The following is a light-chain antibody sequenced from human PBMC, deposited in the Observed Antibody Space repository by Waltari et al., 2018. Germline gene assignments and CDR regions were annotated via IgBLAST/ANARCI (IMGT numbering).Light chain of an antibody. J-gene: IGLJ1*01. Sequence: QSALTQPASVSGSPGQSITISCTGTNSDIGGFEYVSWYQQYPGEIPRLLIFDVNDRPSGVSLRFSGSKSGNTASLTISGLRAEDEADYYCSSYSSRNTLLFGSGTRVTVL. CDR1: NSDIGGFEY. V-gene: IGLV2-14*01. CDR3: SSYSSRNTLL. CDR2: DVN.